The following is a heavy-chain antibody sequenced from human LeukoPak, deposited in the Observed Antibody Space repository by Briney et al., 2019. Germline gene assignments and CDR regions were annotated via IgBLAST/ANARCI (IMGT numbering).Heavy chain of an antibody. J-gene: IGHJ4*02. Sequence: PGRSLRLSCAASGFTFSSYGMHWVRQAPGKGLEWVAVISYDGSNKYYADSVKGRFTISRDNSKNTLYLQMNSLRAEDTAAYYCAKDQSNYGDYFDYWGQGTLVTVSS. CDR1: GFTFSSYG. CDR3: AKDQSNYGDYFDY. V-gene: IGHV3-30*18. CDR2: ISYDGSNK. D-gene: IGHD4-17*01.